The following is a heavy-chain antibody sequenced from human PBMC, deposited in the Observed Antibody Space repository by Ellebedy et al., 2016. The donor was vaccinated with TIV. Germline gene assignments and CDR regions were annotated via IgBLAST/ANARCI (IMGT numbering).Heavy chain of an antibody. CDR1: GGSISSYY. Sequence: MPSETLSLTCTVSGGSISSYYWSWIRQPPGKGLEWIGYIYYSGSTNYNPSLKSRVTISVDTSKNQFSLKLSSVTAADTAVYYCARQGMARYFDWTFDYWGQGTLVTVSS. CDR3: ARQGMARYFDWTFDY. D-gene: IGHD3-9*01. CDR2: IYYSGST. J-gene: IGHJ4*02. V-gene: IGHV4-59*08.